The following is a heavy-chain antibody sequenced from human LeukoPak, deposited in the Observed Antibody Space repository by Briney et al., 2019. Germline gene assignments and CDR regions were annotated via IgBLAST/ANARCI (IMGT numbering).Heavy chain of an antibody. V-gene: IGHV3-66*02. D-gene: IGHD5-18*01. J-gene: IGHJ4*02. CDR2: IYSGGST. CDR3: ALNSYGYVAFDY. CDR1: GFTVSSNY. Sequence: GGSLRLSCAASGFTVSSNYMSWVRQAPGKGLEWVSVIYSGGSTYYADSVKGGFTIPRANSKTTLYLQMNSLRAEDTAVYYCALNSYGYVAFDYWGQGTLVTVSS.